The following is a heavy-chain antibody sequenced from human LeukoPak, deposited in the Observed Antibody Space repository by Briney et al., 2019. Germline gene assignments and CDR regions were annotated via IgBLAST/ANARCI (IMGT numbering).Heavy chain of an antibody. J-gene: IGHJ5*02. CDR3: AKVVPAAGASFDP. Sequence: ASVKVSCKASGYTFTSYGISWVRQAPGQGLEWMGWISAYNGNTNYAQKLQGRVTMTTDTSTSTACMELRSLRSDDTAVYYCAKVVPAAGASFDPWGQGTLVTVSS. V-gene: IGHV1-18*01. D-gene: IGHD2-2*01. CDR2: ISAYNGNT. CDR1: GYTFTSYG.